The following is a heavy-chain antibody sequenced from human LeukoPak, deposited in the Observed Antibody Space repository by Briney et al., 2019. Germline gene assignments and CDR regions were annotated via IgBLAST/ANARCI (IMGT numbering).Heavy chain of an antibody. J-gene: IGHJ4*02. Sequence: RPGGSPRLSCAASGFTFSSYWMSWVRQAPGKGLEWVANINKDGGEKYYVDSVKGRFTISRDNAKNSLYLQMNSLRADDTAVYYCVKDSPPRYSGSPPAYWGQGTLVTVSS. CDR1: GFTFSSYW. V-gene: IGHV3-7*03. D-gene: IGHD1-26*01. CDR3: VKDSPPRYSGSPPAY. CDR2: INKDGGEK.